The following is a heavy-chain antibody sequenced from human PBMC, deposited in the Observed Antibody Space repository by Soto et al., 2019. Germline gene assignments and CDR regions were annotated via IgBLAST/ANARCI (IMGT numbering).Heavy chain of an antibody. CDR3: ARDQPEYSYGYGLGY. Sequence: PGGSPRLSCAASGFTFGSYSINWVRQAPGKGLEWVSSISSSSSYIYYADSVKGRFTISRDNAKNSLYLQMNSLRAEDTAVYYCARDQPEYSYGYGLGYWGQGT. CDR2: ISSSSSYI. D-gene: IGHD5-18*01. J-gene: IGHJ4*02. V-gene: IGHV3-21*01. CDR1: GFTFGSYS.